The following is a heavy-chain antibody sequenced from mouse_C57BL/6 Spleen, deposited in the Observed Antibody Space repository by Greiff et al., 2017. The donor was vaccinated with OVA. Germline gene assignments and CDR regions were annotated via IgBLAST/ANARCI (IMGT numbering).Heavy chain of an antibody. J-gene: IGHJ2*01. V-gene: IGHV2-5*01. CDR2: IWRGGRT. D-gene: IGHD2-5*01. Sequence: QVQLQQPGPGLVQPSQSLSITCTVSGFSLTSYGVHWVRQSPGKGLEWLVVIWRGGRTDSNAAFMSRKSNTKDNSKSQVFFKMNSLQADDTAIYDCAKNSNYYFDYWGQGTTLTVCS. CDR1: GFSLTSYG. CDR3: AKNSNYYFDY.